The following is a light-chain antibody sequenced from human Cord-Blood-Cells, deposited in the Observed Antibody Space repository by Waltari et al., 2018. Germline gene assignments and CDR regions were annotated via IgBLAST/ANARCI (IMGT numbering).Light chain of an antibody. CDR2: GNS. J-gene: IGLJ2*01. CDR3: QAYDSSLSGSV. Sequence: QSVLPQPPSVSGAPGQRVTISCTGIRSNIGAGYDVHWSQQLPGTAPKLHIYGNSNRPSGVPDRFSGSKSGTSDSLAITGLQAEDEADYYCQAYDSSLSGSVFGGGTKLTVL. V-gene: IGLV1-40*01. CDR1: RSNIGAGYD.